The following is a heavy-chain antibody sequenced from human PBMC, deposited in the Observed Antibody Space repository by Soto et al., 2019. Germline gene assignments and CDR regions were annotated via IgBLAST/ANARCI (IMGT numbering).Heavy chain of an antibody. D-gene: IGHD2-15*01. Sequence: QVQLVESGGGVVQPGRSLRLSCAASGFTFSDYAMHWVRQAPGKGLEWVAVMSDEGSIDFNGDSVKGRFTISRDNSKKMLYLEMNSLRPEDTAVYYCATCSAGRCYGALGGTLDYYGMDVWGQGTTVTVSS. CDR2: MSDEGSID. CDR1: GFTFSDYA. J-gene: IGHJ6*02. V-gene: IGHV3-30*04. CDR3: ATCSAGRCYGALGGTLDYYGMDV.